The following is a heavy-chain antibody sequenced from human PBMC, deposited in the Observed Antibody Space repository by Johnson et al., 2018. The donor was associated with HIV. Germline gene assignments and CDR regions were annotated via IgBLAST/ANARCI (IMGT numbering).Heavy chain of an antibody. J-gene: IGHJ3*02. CDR2: IKSKTDGGTT. CDR1: GFTFSNAW. CDR3: TTISQWLVPGTFDI. Sequence: VQLVESGGGVVQPGRSLRLSCAASGFTFSNAWMSWVRQAPGKGLEWVGRIKSKTDGGTTDYAAPVKGRFTISRDDSKNTLDLQMNSLKTEDTAVYYCTTISQWLVPGTFDIWGQGTMVTVSS. V-gene: IGHV3-15*01. D-gene: IGHD6-19*01.